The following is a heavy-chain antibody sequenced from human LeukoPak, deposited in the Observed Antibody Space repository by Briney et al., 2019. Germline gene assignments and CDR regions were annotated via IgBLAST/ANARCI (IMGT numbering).Heavy chain of an antibody. CDR2: INHSGST. V-gene: IGHV4-34*01. Sequence: SETLSLTCAVYVGSFSGYYWSWIRQPPGKGLEWIGEINHSGSTNYNSSLKSRITISVDTSKNQFSLKLSSVTAADTAVYYCARGYYGSGSHCCHMDVWGKGTTITVS. CDR1: VGSFSGYY. J-gene: IGHJ6*03. D-gene: IGHD3-10*01. CDR3: ARGYYGSGSHCCHMDV.